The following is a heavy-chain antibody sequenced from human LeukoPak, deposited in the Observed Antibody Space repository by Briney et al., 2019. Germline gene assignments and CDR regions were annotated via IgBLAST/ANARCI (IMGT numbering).Heavy chain of an antibody. CDR3: ARGRYDDYGMDV. V-gene: IGHV4-4*02. D-gene: IGHD3-3*01. Sequence: SETLCLTCAVSGGSMSSGIWWSWVRQPPGKGREWIGEVYHSGSTNYNPSLKSRVTISVDTSKNQFSLKLSSVTAADTAVYYCARGRYDDYGMDVWGQGTTVTVSS. CDR2: VYHSGST. CDR1: GGSMSSGIW. J-gene: IGHJ6*02.